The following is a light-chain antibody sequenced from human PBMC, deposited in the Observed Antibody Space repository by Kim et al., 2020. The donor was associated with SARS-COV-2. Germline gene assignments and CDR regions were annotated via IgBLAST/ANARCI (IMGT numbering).Light chain of an antibody. CDR1: SSNIGSNT. CDR3: AAWDDSLNGWV. J-gene: IGLJ3*02. V-gene: IGLV1-44*01. CDR2: SNN. Sequence: ELTQPPSASGTPGQRVTISCSGSSSNIGSNTVNWYQQLPGTAPKLLIYSNNQRPSGVPDRFSGSKSGTSASLTISGLQSEDEADYYCAAWDDSLNGWVFGGGTKLTVL.